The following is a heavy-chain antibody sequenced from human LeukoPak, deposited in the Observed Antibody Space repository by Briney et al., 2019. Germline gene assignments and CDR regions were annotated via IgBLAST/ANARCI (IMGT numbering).Heavy chain of an antibody. CDR2: ISSSGSTI. V-gene: IGHV3-48*03. CDR3: ARDPPSDDAFDI. J-gene: IGHJ3*02. CDR1: GFTFSSYE. Sequence: GGSLRLSCAASGFTFSSYEMNWVRQAPGKGLEWVSYISSSGSTIYYADSVKGRFTISRDNAKNSLYLQMNSLRAEDTAVYYCARDPPSDDAFDIWGQGTMVTVSS.